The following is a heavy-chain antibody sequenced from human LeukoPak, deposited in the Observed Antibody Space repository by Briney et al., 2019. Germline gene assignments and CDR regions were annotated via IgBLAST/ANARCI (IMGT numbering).Heavy chain of an antibody. V-gene: IGHV3-48*01. D-gene: IGHD2-15*01. CDR2: ISSSSSTI. Sequence: GGSLRLSCAASGFTFSSYSMNWVRQAPGKGLEWVSYISSSSSTIYYADSVKGRFTISRDNSENTMHLQMNNLRAEDTAVYYCAGYGGCSFWGQGTLVTVSS. J-gene: IGHJ4*02. CDR1: GFTFSSYS. CDR3: AGYGGCSF.